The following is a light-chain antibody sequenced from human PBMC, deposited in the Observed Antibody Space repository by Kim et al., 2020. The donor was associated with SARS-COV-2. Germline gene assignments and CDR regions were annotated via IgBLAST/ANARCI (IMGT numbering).Light chain of an antibody. CDR1: SSDDGGYNY. V-gene: IGLV2-14*03. CDR2: GDS. Sequence: GQSITISCTGTSSDDGGYNYVSWYQQPPGKAPKLMIYGDSNRPSGVSNRFSGSKSGDTASLTISGLQAEDEADYYCSSYTTSTSVVFGGGTKLTVL. J-gene: IGLJ2*01. CDR3: SSYTTSTSVV.